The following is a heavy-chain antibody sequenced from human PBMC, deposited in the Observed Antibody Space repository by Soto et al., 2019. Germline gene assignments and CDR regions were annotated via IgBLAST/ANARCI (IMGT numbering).Heavy chain of an antibody. V-gene: IGHV3-73*02. D-gene: IGHD3-16*02. CDR2: IRSKANSYAT. J-gene: IGHJ6*02. Sequence: EVQLVESGGGLVQPGGSLKLSCAASGFTFSGSAMHWVRQASGKGLEWVGRIRSKANSYATAYAASVKGRFTISRDDSKNTAYLQMNSLKTEDTAVYYCTRLSYDYVWGSYRYKVKIDVWGQGTTVTVSS. CDR3: TRLSYDYVWGSYRYKVKIDV. CDR1: GFTFSGSA.